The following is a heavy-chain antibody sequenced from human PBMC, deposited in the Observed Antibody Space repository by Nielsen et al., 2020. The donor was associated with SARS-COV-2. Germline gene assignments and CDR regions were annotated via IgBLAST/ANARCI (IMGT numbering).Heavy chain of an antibody. D-gene: IGHD3-10*01. CDR2: ISYDGSNK. V-gene: IGHV3-30*18. CDR3: AKEMYRSYYYGSGSYFLLFDY. CDR1: GFTFSSYG. Sequence: GGSLRLSCAASGFTFSSYGMHWVRQAPGKGLEWVAVISYDGSNKYYADSVKGRFTISRDNSKNTLYLQMNSLRAEDTAVYYCAKEMYRSYYYGSGSYFLLFDYWGQGTLVTVSS. J-gene: IGHJ4*02.